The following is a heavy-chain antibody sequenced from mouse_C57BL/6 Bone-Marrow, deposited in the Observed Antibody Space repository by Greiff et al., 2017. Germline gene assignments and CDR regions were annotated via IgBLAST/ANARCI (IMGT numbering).Heavy chain of an antibody. D-gene: IGHD5-1*01. J-gene: IGHJ2*01. Sequence: VQLQQSVPELVKPGASVKISCKASGYSFTGYYMNWVKQSPEKSLEWIGEINPSTGGTTYNQKFKAKATLTVDKSSSTAYMQLKSLTSEDSAVYYCARWGTSFDYWGQGTTLTVSS. V-gene: IGHV1-42*01. CDR2: INPSTGGT. CDR3: ARWGTSFDY. CDR1: GYSFTGYY.